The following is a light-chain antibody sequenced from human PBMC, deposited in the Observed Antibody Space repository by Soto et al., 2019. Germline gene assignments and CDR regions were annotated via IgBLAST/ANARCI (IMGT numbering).Light chain of an antibody. Sequence: EIVMTQSPATLSVSPGERATLSSRASKSVSSNLAWYQQKPGQTPTLLIYVASTRATGIPARFSGSGSGTDFTLTISSPQSEDVAVYYCQQYNVWPLTFGGGTKVEFK. CDR2: VAS. CDR1: KSVSSN. V-gene: IGKV3-15*01. J-gene: IGKJ4*01. CDR3: QQYNVWPLT.